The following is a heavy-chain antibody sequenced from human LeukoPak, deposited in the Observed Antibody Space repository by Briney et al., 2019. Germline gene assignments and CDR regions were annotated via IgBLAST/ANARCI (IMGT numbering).Heavy chain of an antibody. CDR2: IYYSGST. CDR3: ARAPVDGSGSSLDY. J-gene: IGHJ4*02. D-gene: IGHD3-10*01. Sequence: PSQTLSLTCTASGGSISSGGYYWSWIRQHPGKGLEWIGCIYYSGSTYYNPSLKSRVTISVDTSKNQFSLKLSSVTAADTAVYYCARAPVDGSGSSLDYWGRGTLVTVSS. CDR1: GGSISSGGYY. V-gene: IGHV4-31*03.